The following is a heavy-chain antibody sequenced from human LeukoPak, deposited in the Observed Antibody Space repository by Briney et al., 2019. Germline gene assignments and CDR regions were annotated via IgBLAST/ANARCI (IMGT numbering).Heavy chain of an antibody. Sequence: GASVKVSCKASGYTFLDYYMHWVRQAPGQGLEWMGWINPNNGGTNYAQKFQGRVTVTRDTSISTVYMDLSGLRSDDTAMYYCARVRPCTTATCYRWFDPWGQGTLVTASS. CDR2: INPNNGGT. D-gene: IGHD2-2*01. CDR1: GYTFLDYY. CDR3: ARVRPCTTATCYRWFDP. J-gene: IGHJ5*02. V-gene: IGHV1-2*02.